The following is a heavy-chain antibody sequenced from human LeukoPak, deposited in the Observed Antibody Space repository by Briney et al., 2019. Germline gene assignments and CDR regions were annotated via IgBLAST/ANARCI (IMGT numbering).Heavy chain of an antibody. CDR2: MNPNSGST. Sequence: ASVKVSCKASGYTFTSYGISWVRQAPGQGLEWMGWMNPNSGSTGYAQKFQGRVTITRNTSISTAYMELSSLRSEDTAVYYCARDNSVGDNAWWFDPWGQGTLVTVSS. D-gene: IGHD1-26*01. J-gene: IGHJ5*02. CDR3: ARDNSVGDNAWWFDP. V-gene: IGHV1-8*03. CDR1: GYTFTSYG.